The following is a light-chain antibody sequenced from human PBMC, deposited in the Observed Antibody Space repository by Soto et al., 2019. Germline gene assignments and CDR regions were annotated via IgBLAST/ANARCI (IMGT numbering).Light chain of an antibody. V-gene: IGLV1-51*01. CDR2: DNY. CDR3: GTWDSSLATVV. Sequence: QSVLAQPPSISAAPGQKVTISCSGSSSNIGGNYVSWYQHVPRTAPKLLIYDNYKRASGSPDRFSASKSGTSATLGITGLQTGDEADYYSGTWDSSLATVVFGGGTKLTVL. J-gene: IGLJ2*01. CDR1: SSNIGGNY.